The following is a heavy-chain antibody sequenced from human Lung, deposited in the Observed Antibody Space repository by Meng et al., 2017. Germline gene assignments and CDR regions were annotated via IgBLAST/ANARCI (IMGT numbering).Heavy chain of an antibody. V-gene: IGHV4-4*02. Sequence: QVQVPGPGPGLVKPSGTLSLTCAVSGGSITSSTWWSWVRQTPGKGLEWFGEIFHSGSTNYNPPLENRVTISVDKSKNQFSLKVYSVTAADTATYYCARFDISSSGRGDYWGQGILVTVSS. CDR3: ARFDISSSGRGDY. CDR1: GGSITSSTW. CDR2: IFHSGST. D-gene: IGHD1-26*01. J-gene: IGHJ4*02.